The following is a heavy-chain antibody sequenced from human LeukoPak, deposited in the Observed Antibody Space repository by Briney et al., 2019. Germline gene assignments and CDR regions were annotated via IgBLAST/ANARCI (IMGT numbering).Heavy chain of an antibody. V-gene: IGHV3-7*01. CDR2: IKQDGSEK. D-gene: IGHD3-16*02. CDR3: ARFISSFDY. Sequence: GGSLRLSCAASGFTFSSCWMSWVRQAPGKGLEWVANIKQDGSEKYYVDSVKGRFTISRDNAKNSLYLQMNSLRAEDTAVYYCARFISSFDYWGQGTLVTVSS. CDR1: GFTFSSCW. J-gene: IGHJ4*02.